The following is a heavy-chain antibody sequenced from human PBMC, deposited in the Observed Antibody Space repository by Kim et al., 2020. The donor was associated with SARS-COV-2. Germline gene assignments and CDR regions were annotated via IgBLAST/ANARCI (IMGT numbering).Heavy chain of an antibody. D-gene: IGHD4-17*01. CDR3: ASIDYGDSY. CDR2: GRDK. V-gene: IGHV3-7*03. Sequence: GRDKYYGNSVKGRFIISRDNARNSVFLQMNSLRAEDTAIYYCASIDYGDSYWGQGTLVTVSS. J-gene: IGHJ4*02.